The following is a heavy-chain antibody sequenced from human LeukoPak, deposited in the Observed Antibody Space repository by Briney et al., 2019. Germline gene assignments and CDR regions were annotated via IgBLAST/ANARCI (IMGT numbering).Heavy chain of an antibody. V-gene: IGHV1-2*04. D-gene: IGHD2-2*01. Sequence: ASVKVSCTASGYTFTGYYMHWVRQAPGQGLEWMGWINPNSGGTNYAQKFQGWVTMTRDTSISTAYMELSRLRSDDTAVYYCARGHRIVVVPAADYYYYGMDVWGQGTTVTVSS. J-gene: IGHJ6*02. CDR1: GYTFTGYY. CDR3: ARGHRIVVVPAADYYYYGMDV. CDR2: INPNSGGT.